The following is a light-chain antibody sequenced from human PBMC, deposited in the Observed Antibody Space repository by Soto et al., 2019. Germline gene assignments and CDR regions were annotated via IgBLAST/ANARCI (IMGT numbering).Light chain of an antibody. CDR1: SSDVGSFNY. J-gene: IGLJ1*01. CDR3: SSYTTSSTDV. Sequence: QSVLTQPASVSGSPGQSIAISCTGTSSDVGSFNYVSWYQQHPGKVPKLMIYDVSNRPSGVSDRFSGSKSGNTASLTISGLQAEDEADYYCSSYTTSSTDVFGTGTKVTVL. CDR2: DVS. V-gene: IGLV2-14*01.